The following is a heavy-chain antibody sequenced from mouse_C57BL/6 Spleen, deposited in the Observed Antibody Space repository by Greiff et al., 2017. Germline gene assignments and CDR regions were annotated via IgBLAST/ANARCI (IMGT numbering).Heavy chain of an antibody. D-gene: IGHD1-1*01. J-gene: IGHJ4*01. V-gene: IGHV1-69*01. CDR2: IDPSASYT. Sequence: QVQLQQPGAELVMPGASVKLSCKASGYTFTSYWMHWVKQRPGQGLEWIGEIDPSASYTNYNQKVKGKSTLTVDKSSNTAYMQLSSLTSEDSAVYYCARKVYDYYAMDYWGQGTSVTVSA. CDR3: ARKVYDYYAMDY. CDR1: GYTFTSYW.